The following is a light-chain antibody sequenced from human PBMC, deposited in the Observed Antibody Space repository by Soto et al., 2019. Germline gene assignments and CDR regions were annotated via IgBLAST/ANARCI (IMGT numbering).Light chain of an antibody. Sequence: EIVLTQSPGTLSLSPGERATLSCRASQSVSSSFLAWYQQKPGQAPGLLIYGASSRATGIPDRFSGSGSGTDFTLTISGLEPEDFAVYYCQQYDNSPWTFGQGTKVEIK. CDR2: GAS. CDR1: QSVSSSF. J-gene: IGKJ1*01. CDR3: QQYDNSPWT. V-gene: IGKV3-20*01.